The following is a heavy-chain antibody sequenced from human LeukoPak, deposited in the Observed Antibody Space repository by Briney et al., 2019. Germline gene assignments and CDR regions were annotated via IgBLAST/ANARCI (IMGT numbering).Heavy chain of an antibody. CDR3: ASLYYGDSDY. Sequence: GGSLRLSCAASGFTFSSYAMSWVRQAPGKGLEGVSAISGSGGSTYYADSVKGRFTISRDNSKNTLYLQMNSLRAEDTVVYYCASLYYGDSDYWGQGTLVTVSS. D-gene: IGHD4-17*01. CDR2: ISGSGGST. CDR1: GFTFSSYA. V-gene: IGHV3-23*01. J-gene: IGHJ4*02.